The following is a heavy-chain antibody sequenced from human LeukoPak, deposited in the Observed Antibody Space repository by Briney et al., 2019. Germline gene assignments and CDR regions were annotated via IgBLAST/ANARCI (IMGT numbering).Heavy chain of an antibody. CDR3: ARARYGSTSCPYYFDY. CDR1: GGSISSSSYY. Sequence: SETLSLTCNVSGGSISSSSYYWGWIRQPPGKGLEWVGGVYYTGNTYHNPSLKSRVPISGDTSKNQFSLKLGSVSAADTAVYYCARARYGSTSCPYYFDYWGQGTMGNVSS. CDR2: VYYTGNT. D-gene: IGHD2-2*01. V-gene: IGHV4-39*01. J-gene: IGHJ4*02.